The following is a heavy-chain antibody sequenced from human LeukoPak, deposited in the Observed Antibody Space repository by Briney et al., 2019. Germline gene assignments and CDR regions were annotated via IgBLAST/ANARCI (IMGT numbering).Heavy chain of an antibody. V-gene: IGHV3-15*01. CDR2: INSKSDGGPT. CDR1: GFTFSNAW. Sequence: TGGFLRLSCIASGFTFSNAWMSWVRQVPGKGLEWIGRINSKSDGGPTVYTAPVKGRFSISRDDSKNTLFLQMNSLQTDDTAVYYCATGPLDYWGQGALVTVSS. CDR3: ATGPLDY. J-gene: IGHJ4*02.